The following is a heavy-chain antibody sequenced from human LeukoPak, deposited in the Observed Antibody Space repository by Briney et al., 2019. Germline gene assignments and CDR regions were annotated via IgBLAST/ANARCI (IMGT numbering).Heavy chain of an antibody. CDR1: GGSVRSSSYF. Sequence: SETLSLTCTVSGGSVRSSSYFWGWLRQPPGKGPEWIGSVYYTGAMYYNPSLKSRVSISVDTSKNQFTLRLTSVTAADTALYYCASRIVISPTAIETWLDYWGQGTLVTVSS. CDR2: VYYTGAM. V-gene: IGHV4-39*06. CDR3: ASRIVISPTAIETWLDY. J-gene: IGHJ4*02. D-gene: IGHD3-22*01.